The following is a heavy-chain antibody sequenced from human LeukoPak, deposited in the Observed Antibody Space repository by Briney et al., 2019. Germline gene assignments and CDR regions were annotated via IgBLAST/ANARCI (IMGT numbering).Heavy chain of an antibody. D-gene: IGHD2-2*01. V-gene: IGHV1-69*04. Sequence: SAKVSCKASGGTYSSYAISWVRQAPGQGLEWMGRIIPMLGIANYAQKFQGRVTITADKSTSTAYMELSSLRSEDTAVYYCARSADIVVVPAAPDDAFDIWGQGTMVTVSS. CDR1: GGTYSSYA. J-gene: IGHJ3*02. CDR3: ARSADIVVVPAAPDDAFDI. CDR2: IIPMLGIA.